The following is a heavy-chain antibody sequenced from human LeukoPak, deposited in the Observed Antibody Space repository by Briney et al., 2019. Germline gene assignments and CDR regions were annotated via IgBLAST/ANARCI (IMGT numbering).Heavy chain of an antibody. Sequence: GGSLRLSCAASGFTFSSYSMNWVRQAPGKGLEWVSSISSNRSSIYYADSVKGRFTISRDNAKSSLYLQMSSLRSEDTAVYYCARIHIAVAGITDYCGQGTLVTAS. CDR3: ARIHIAVAGITDY. J-gene: IGHJ4*02. V-gene: IGHV3-21*01. CDR2: ISSNRSSI. D-gene: IGHD6-19*01. CDR1: GFTFSSYS.